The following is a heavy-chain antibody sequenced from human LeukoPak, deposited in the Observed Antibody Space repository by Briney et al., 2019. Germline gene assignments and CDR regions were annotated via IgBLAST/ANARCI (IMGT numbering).Heavy chain of an antibody. D-gene: IGHD3-3*01. V-gene: IGHV3-23*01. Sequence: GGSLRLSCAASGFTFSTYAMSWVRQAPGKGLEWVSAISGSGGSTYYADSVKGRFTISRDNSKNTLYLQMNRLRAEDTAVYYCAAEWHDAFDIWGQGTMVTVSS. CDR1: GFTFSTYA. CDR2: ISGSGGST. J-gene: IGHJ3*02. CDR3: AAEWHDAFDI.